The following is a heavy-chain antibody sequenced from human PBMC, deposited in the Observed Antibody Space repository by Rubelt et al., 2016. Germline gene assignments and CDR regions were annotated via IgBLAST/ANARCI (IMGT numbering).Heavy chain of an antibody. CDR1: GFTFSSYA. D-gene: IGHD3-10*01. CDR3: ARDQGDPGYFDY. V-gene: IGHV3-23*01. J-gene: IGHJ4*02. CDR2: ISGSGGST. Sequence: AASGFTFSSYAMSWVRQAPGKGLEWVSAISGSGGSTYYADSVKGRFTISRDNSKNTLYLQMNSLRAEDTAVYYCARDQGDPGYFDYWGQGTLVTVSS.